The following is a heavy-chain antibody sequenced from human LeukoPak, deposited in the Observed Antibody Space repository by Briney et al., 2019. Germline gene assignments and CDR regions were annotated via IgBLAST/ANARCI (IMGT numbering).Heavy chain of an antibody. CDR1: GGTFSNYA. V-gene: IGHV1-2*02. D-gene: IGHD3-3*01. CDR2: INPNSGGT. Sequence: ASVKVSCKASGGTFSNYALSWVRQAPGQGLEWMGWINPNSGGTNYAQKFQGRVTMTRDTSISTAYMELSRLRSDDTAVYYCARGGPLEAFDIWGQGTMVTVSS. CDR3: ARGGPLEAFDI. J-gene: IGHJ3*02.